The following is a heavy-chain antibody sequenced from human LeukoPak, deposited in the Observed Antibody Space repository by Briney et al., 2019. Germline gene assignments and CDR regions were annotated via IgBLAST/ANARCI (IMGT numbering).Heavy chain of an antibody. D-gene: IGHD2-2*01. CDR3: ARRPGVVPAAIYGMDV. J-gene: IGHJ6*02. V-gene: IGHV1-18*01. Sequence: ASVKVSCKASGYTFTSYGISWVRQAPGQGLEWMGWISAYNGNTNYARKLQGRVTMTTDTSTSTAYMELRSLRSDDTAVYYCARRPGVVPAAIYGMDVWGQGTTVTVSS. CDR2: ISAYNGNT. CDR1: GYTFTSYG.